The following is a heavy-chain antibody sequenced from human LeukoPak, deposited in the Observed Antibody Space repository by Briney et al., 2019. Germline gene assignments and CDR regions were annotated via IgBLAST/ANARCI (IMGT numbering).Heavy chain of an antibody. V-gene: IGHV4-39*01. J-gene: IGHJ4*02. CDR2: ILYSGTT. CDR3: ARRVKVATLDY. CDR1: GGSISSSSFY. Sequence: PSETLSLTCTVSGGSISSSSFYWGWIRQPPGKGLEWIGSILYSGTTFYNPSLKSRVTISVDTSKNQFSLKLSSVTAADTAVYYRARRVKVATLDYWGQGALVTVSS. D-gene: IGHD5-12*01.